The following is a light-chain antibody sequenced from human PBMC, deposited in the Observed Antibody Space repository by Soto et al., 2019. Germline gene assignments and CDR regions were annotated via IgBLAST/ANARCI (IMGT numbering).Light chain of an antibody. V-gene: IGLV2-14*01. CDR2: EVS. CDR1: SRDVGSYNY. J-gene: IGLJ1*01. Sequence: QSVLTQPASVSGSPGQSITISCTGTSRDVGSYNYVSWYQQHPGKAPKLMIYEVSDRPSGISSRFSGSKSGNTASLTISGLQTEDEADYYCSSYTSSSTLFGTGTKVTV. CDR3: SSYTSSSTL.